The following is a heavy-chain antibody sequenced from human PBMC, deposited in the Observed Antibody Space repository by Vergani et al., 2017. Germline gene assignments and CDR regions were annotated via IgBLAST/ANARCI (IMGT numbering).Heavy chain of an antibody. Sequence: QLQLQESGPGLVKPSATLSLTCSVSGASIRSSNYYWGWIRQPPGKGLEWIASIYYSGSTYYNPSLKSRVTISVDTSKNQFSLKLSSATAADTAVYFCARHSTVEWLVKLGWIDPWGQRILVTVSS. D-gene: IGHD6-19*01. V-gene: IGHV4-39*01. CDR2: IYYSGST. J-gene: IGHJ5*02. CDR3: ARHSTVEWLVKLGWIDP. CDR1: GASIRSSNYY.